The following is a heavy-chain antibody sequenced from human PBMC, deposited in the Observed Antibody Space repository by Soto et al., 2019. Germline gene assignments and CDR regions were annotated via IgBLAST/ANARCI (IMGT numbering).Heavy chain of an antibody. D-gene: IGHD1-1*01. CDR3: AKVATGSYNWFDP. Sequence: PGGSLRLSCAASGFTFSTYAMNWVRQAPGKGLEWLSYISSVSSTIYYADSVKGRFTISRDNAKNSLYLQVNSLRAEDTAVYYCAKVATGSYNWFDPWGQGTLVTVSS. CDR1: GFTFSTYA. CDR2: ISSVSSTI. V-gene: IGHV3-48*01. J-gene: IGHJ5*02.